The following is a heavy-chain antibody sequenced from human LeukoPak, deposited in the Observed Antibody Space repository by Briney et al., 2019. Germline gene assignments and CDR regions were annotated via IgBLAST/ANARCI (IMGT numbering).Heavy chain of an antibody. CDR3: AKHGPIGTDYFDY. J-gene: IGHJ4*02. Sequence: GRSLRLSCAASGFTFGSYGMHWVRQAPGKGLEWVSAIGDSGGSTFYADSVRGRFTISRDNSKNTLDLQMNSLRAEDTAVYYCAKHGPIGTDYFDYWGQGTLVTVSS. CDR2: IGDSGGST. CDR1: GFTFGSYG. D-gene: IGHD4/OR15-4a*01. V-gene: IGHV3-23*01.